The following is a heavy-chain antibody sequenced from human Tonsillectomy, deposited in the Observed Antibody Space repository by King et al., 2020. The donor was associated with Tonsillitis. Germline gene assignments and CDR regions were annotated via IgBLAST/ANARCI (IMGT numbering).Heavy chain of an antibody. V-gene: IGHV1-18*01. J-gene: IGHJ4*02. CDR3: AGGFGPYYYDSSGYYPGY. Sequence: VQLVESGAEVKKPGASVKVSCKASVYTFTSYGISWVRQAPGQGLEWMGWISAYNGNTNYAQKLQGRVSMTKDTSTSTAYMELRSLRSDDTAVYYCAGGFGPYYYDSSGYYPGYWGQGTLVTVSS. CDR2: ISAYNGNT. D-gene: IGHD3-22*01. CDR1: VYTFTSYG.